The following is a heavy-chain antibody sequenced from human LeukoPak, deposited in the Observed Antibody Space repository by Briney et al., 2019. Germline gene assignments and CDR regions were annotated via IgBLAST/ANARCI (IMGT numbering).Heavy chain of an antibody. CDR3: ARDVYTSGWRYFDL. J-gene: IGHJ2*01. CDR1: GYTFTGHY. V-gene: IGHV1-2*02. CDR2: INPNSGGT. D-gene: IGHD6-19*01. Sequence: GASVKVSCKASGYTFTGHYMHWVRQAPGQGPEWMAWINPNSGGTNYAQKFQGRVTLTRDASIGTAYMEMNRLTYDDTAIYYCARDVYTSGWRYFDLWGHGTLVTVSS.